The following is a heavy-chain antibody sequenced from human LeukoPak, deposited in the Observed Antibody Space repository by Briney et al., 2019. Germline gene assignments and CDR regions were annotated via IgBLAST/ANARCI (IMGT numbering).Heavy chain of an antibody. CDR3: AKSYSTSWYGALGS. J-gene: IGHJ4*02. D-gene: IGHD6-13*01. CDR1: GFTFSDYA. Sequence: GGTLRLSCTASGFTFSDYAINWVRQVPGKGLQWVSVITGSGGTTYYTESVRGRFTISRDNSKNTLYLEMNSLRAEDTAVYFCAKSYSTSWYGALGSWGQGTLVSVSS. V-gene: IGHV3-23*01. CDR2: ITGSGGTT.